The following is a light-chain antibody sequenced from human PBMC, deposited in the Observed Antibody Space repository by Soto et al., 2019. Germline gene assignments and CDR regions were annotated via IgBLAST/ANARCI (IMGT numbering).Light chain of an antibody. Sequence: EIVLTQSPNTLSLSPGERATLSCRASQSVSSGYLVWYQQKPGQAPRLLIYGASSRATGIPDRFSGSGSGTDFTLTISSLQSEDFAVYYCQQYNNWPYTFGQGTKLEIK. V-gene: IGKV3-20*01. CDR1: QSVSSGY. CDR2: GAS. CDR3: QQYNNWPYT. J-gene: IGKJ2*01.